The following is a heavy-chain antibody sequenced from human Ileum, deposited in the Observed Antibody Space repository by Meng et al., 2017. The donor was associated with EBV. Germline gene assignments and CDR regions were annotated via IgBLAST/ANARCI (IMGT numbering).Heavy chain of an antibody. CDR3: ARAGNGGSYYFTY. Sequence: VQSGAEGKKPGDSVKVPCKASGYTFSNYGISWLRQAPGQGLEWMGWISAYNGNTNYAQNLQGRVTMTTDTSTGTAYMEVRSLRSDDTAVYYCARAGNGGSYYFTYWGQGTLVTVSS. D-gene: IGHD1-26*01. J-gene: IGHJ4*02. CDR1: GYTFSNYG. V-gene: IGHV1-18*01. CDR2: ISAYNGNT.